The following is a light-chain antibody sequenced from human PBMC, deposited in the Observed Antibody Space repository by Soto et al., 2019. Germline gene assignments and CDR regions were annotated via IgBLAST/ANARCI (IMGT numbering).Light chain of an antibody. V-gene: IGKV1-39*01. CDR3: QQTYTAPRT. J-gene: IGKJ1*01. Sequence: DIQMTQSPSSLSASVGDRVTITCRASQSITIYINWYQQQPGKAPRLLIYGASTFQTGVPSRFSGSGSMTDFTPTISDLQHEDFATSYCQQTYTAPRTFGQGTKVDI. CDR1: QSITIY. CDR2: GAS.